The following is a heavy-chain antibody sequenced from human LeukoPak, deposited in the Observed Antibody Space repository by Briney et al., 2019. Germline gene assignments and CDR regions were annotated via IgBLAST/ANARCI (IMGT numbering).Heavy chain of an antibody. CDR1: GFTVSSSY. CDR3: AKVGTNAFDI. CDR2: IYSGGSR. J-gene: IGHJ3*02. Sequence: PGGSLRLSCAVSGFTVSSSYMSWVREAPGKGLEWVSFIYSGGSRYYADSVKGRFTISRDNSKNTLYLQMNSLRAEDTALYYCAKVGTNAFDIWGQGTMVTVS. V-gene: IGHV3-66*01.